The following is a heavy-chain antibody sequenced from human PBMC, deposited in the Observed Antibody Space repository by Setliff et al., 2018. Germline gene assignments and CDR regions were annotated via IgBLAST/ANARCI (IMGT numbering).Heavy chain of an antibody. J-gene: IGHJ6*03. Sequence: ASVKVSCKTSGYTFTNYGINWVRQAPGQGLEWMGWNSAYAQKFQGRVTMTTDTPTSTAYMELRSLRSDDTAVYYYARAGRNNYDSSGYYYDLYYYNYMDVWGKGTTVTGSS. D-gene: IGHD3-22*01. V-gene: IGHV1-18*01. CDR3: ARAGRNNYDSSGYYYDLYYYNYMDV. CDR1: GYTFTNYG. CDR2: NSA.